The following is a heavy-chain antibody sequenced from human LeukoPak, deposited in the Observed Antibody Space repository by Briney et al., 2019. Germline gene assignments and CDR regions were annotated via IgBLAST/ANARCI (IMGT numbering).Heavy chain of an antibody. CDR1: GGSFSGYY. V-gene: IGHV4-34*01. Sequence: SETLSLTCPVYGGSFSGYYWSWIRQPPGKGLEWIGEINHSGSTNYNPSLKSRVTISVDTSKNQFSLKLSSVTAADTAVYYCARVVVAAAIPYFDYWGQGTLVTVSS. CDR3: ARVVVAAAIPYFDY. D-gene: IGHD2-2*02. J-gene: IGHJ4*02. CDR2: INHSGST.